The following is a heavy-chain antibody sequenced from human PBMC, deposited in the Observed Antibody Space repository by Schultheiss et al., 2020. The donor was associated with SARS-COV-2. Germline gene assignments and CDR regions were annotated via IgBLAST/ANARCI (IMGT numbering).Heavy chain of an antibody. D-gene: IGHD3-16*01. CDR1: GYSFTNYW. V-gene: IGHV5-10-1*01. J-gene: IGHJ5*02. CDR2: IDPSDSYT. Sequence: GESLKISCKGSGYSFTNYWISWVRQMPGKGLEWMGRIDPSDSYTNYSPSFQGHVTISADKSISTAYLQWSSLKASDTAMYYCARPGALGDSINWFDPWGQGTLVTVSS. CDR3: ARPGALGDSINWFDP.